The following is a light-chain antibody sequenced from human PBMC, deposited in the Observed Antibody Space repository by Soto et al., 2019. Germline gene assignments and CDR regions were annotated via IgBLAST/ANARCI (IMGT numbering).Light chain of an antibody. CDR1: RSEFGGYNY. Sequence: QSALTQPRSVSGSPGQSVTISCTGTRSEFGGYNYVSWYQKLPGKAPKLMIYDVSKRPSGVPDRFSGSKSGNTASLTISGLQAEDEADYYCCSFAGGYTFVFGSGTKATV. CDR3: CSFAGGYTFV. V-gene: IGLV2-11*01. CDR2: DVS. J-gene: IGLJ1*01.